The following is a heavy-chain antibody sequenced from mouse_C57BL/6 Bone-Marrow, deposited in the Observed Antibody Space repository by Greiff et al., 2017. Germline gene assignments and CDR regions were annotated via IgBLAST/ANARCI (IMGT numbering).Heavy chain of an antibody. J-gene: IGHJ4*01. D-gene: IGHD2-1*01. CDR2: IRLKSDNYAT. CDR1: GFTFSNYW. V-gene: IGHV6-3*01. Sequence: EVKVEESGGGLVQPGGSMKLSCVASGFTFSNYWMNWVRQSPEKGLEWVAQIRLKSDNYATHYAESVKGRFTISRADSTSSVYLQMNNLRAEDTGIYYCTDPNYDYAMDYWGQGTSVTVSS. CDR3: TDPNYDYAMDY.